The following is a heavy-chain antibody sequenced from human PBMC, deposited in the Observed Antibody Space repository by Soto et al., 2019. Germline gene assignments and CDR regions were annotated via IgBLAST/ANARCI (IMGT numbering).Heavy chain of an antibody. D-gene: IGHD3-10*01. J-gene: IGHJ4*02. CDR3: ARTLSGFTYGSRQFYFDY. CDR2: VFPGGPT. V-gene: IGHV4-4*07. CDR1: GDPITSYF. Sequence: SETLSLTCTVSGDPITSYFWTWLRQPAGKGLEWIGHVFPGGPTSHNSSLKSRVSMSVDTSKNQFSLTLTSVTAADTAVYYCARTLSGFTYGSRQFYFDYWGQGTLVTVS.